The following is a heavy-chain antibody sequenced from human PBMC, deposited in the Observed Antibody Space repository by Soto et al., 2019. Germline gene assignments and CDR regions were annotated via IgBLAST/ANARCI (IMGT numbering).Heavy chain of an antibody. Sequence: QVQLQESGPGLVKPSQTLSLTCNVSGGSISSGNYHWSWIRQHPGQGLEWIGWIHHSGTTHYNPSLQSRVTLAVGTSKTEFSLGLISVTAADTAVYYCARAYAIFGVLHYMDVCGKGTTVSVSS. V-gene: IGHV4-31*03. CDR2: IHHSGTT. CDR3: ARAYAIFGVLHYMDV. CDR1: GGSISSGNYH. D-gene: IGHD3-3*01. J-gene: IGHJ6*03.